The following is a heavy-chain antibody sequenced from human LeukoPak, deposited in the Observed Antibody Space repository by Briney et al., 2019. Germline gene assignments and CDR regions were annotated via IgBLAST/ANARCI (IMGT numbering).Heavy chain of an antibody. CDR2: IWHDGSNK. CDR1: GLTFSGYD. D-gene: IGHD5-12*01. J-gene: IGHJ3*01. CDR3: ARAGGSRYGYAFDV. V-gene: IGHV3-33*08. Sequence: GGSLRLSCAASGLTFSGYDMHWVRQAPGKGLEWVAVIWHDGSNKYYADSVKGRFTISRDNSENTLYLQMNSLRVEDTALFYCARAGGSRYGYAFDVWGQGTLVTVSS.